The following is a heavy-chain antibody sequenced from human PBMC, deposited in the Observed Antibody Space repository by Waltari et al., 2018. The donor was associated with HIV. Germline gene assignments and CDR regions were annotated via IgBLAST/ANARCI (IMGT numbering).Heavy chain of an antibody. V-gene: IGHV4-39*07. Sequence: QLQLQESGPGLVTPSETLSLTCTVSGGSFSSGSPYWGWLRQPPGKGLEWIGSIYYSGNTYYNPSLKSRVTISVDASNNQFSLKMRSVSAADTAMYYCARETVDPAPGGWFDPWGQGTLVTVSS. D-gene: IGHD2-2*01. CDR2: IYYSGNT. CDR3: ARETVDPAPGGWFDP. J-gene: IGHJ5*02. CDR1: GGSFSSGSPY.